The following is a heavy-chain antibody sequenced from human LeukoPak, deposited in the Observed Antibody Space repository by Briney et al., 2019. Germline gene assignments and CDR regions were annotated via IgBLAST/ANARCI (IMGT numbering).Heavy chain of an antibody. CDR1: ALSLSSYE. Sequence: GRSLRPSCPPSALSLSSYETNCVRQAPGEWMGWASYISSSGRTIYNTDSVKDRVTISRDNAKKSLYLQMNSLSAEDTAVYYCSELGITTIGGVWGKGTTVTISS. CDR3: SELGITTIGGV. J-gene: IGHJ6*04. D-gene: IGHD3-10*02. V-gene: IGHV3-48*03. CDR2: ISSSGRTI.